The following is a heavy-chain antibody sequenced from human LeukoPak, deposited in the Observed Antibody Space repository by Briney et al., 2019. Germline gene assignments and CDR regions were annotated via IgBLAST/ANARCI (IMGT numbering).Heavy chain of an antibody. Sequence: GGSLRLSCAASGFPVASNYMIWVRQAPGKGLEWVACFYSGESTFYADSVKGRFTISRDASKNTVHLQMDRLRADDTAMYYCARALGSGTYYGWGQGTLVTVSS. D-gene: IGHD1-26*01. CDR1: GFPVASNY. J-gene: IGHJ4*02. V-gene: IGHV3-53*01. CDR3: ARALGSGTYYG. CDR2: FYSGEST.